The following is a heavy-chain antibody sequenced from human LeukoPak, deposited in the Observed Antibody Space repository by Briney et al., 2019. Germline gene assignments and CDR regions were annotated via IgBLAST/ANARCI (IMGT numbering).Heavy chain of an antibody. CDR1: GFTFDDYG. D-gene: IGHD3-10*01. Sequence: PGGSLRLSCAASGFTFDDYGMSWVRQAPGKGLEWVSGISWNGGSTGYADSVKGRFTISRDNAKNSLYLQMNSLRAEDTALYYCARDREWFGDHYYYMDVWGKGTTVTVSS. J-gene: IGHJ6*03. V-gene: IGHV3-20*04. CDR2: ISWNGGST. CDR3: ARDREWFGDHYYYMDV.